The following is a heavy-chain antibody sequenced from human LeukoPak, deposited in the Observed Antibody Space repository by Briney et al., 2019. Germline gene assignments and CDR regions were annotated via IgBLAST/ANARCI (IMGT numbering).Heavy chain of an antibody. Sequence: GASVKVSCKASGYTFTGYYMHWVRQAPGQGLEWMGWINPNSGGTNYAQKFQGRVTMTGDTSISTAYMELSRLRSDDTAVYYCARDQFPKGSGSYYPYYYYYGMDVWGQGTTVTVSS. CDR1: GYTFTGYY. D-gene: IGHD3-10*01. CDR2: INPNSGGT. V-gene: IGHV1-2*02. J-gene: IGHJ6*02. CDR3: ARDQFPKGSGSYYPYYYYYGMDV.